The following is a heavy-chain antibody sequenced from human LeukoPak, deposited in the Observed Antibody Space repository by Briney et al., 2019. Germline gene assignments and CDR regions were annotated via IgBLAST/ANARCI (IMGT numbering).Heavy chain of an antibody. D-gene: IGHD4-17*01. Sequence: GASVKVSCKASGGTFSSYAISWVRQAPGQGLEWMGGIIPIFGTANYAQKFQGRVTITADESTSTAYMELSSLRSEDTAVYYCASRDYGDCGGYYYYGMDVWGQGTTVTVSS. V-gene: IGHV1-69*13. CDR3: ASRDYGDCGGYYYYGMDV. CDR1: GGTFSSYA. J-gene: IGHJ6*02. CDR2: IIPIFGTA.